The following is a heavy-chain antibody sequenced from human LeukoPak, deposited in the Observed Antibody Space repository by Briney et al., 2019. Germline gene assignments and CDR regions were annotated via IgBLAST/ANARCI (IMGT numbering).Heavy chain of an antibody. Sequence: ASVKVSCKASGYTFTSYGISWGRQAPGQGLEWMGWISAYNGNTNYAQKLQGRVTMTTDTSTSTAYMELRSLRSDDTAVYYCARDHTSSIAARPAGYWGQGTLVTVSS. CDR1: GYTFTSYG. V-gene: IGHV1-18*01. D-gene: IGHD6-6*01. CDR2: ISAYNGNT. CDR3: ARDHTSSIAARPAGY. J-gene: IGHJ4*02.